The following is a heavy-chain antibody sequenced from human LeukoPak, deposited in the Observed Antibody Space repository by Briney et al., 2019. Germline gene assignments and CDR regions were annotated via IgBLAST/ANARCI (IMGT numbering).Heavy chain of an antibody. CDR2: IYYSGST. D-gene: IGHD6-19*01. CDR3: ARASRRRSGEQWLTRYYFDY. CDR1: GGSISSSSYY. J-gene: IGHJ4*02. V-gene: IGHV4-39*07. Sequence: PSETLSLTCTVSGGSISSSSYYWGWIRQPPGKGLEWIGSIYYSGSTYYNPSLKSRVTISVDTSKNQFSLKLSSVTAADTAVYYCARASRRRSGEQWLTRYYFDYWGQGTLVTVSS.